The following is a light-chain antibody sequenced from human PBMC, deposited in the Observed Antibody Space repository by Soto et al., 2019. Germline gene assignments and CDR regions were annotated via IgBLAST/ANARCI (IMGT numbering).Light chain of an antibody. CDR1: QSVGNN. Sequence: DIVMTQSPATLSVSPGERVTLSCRASQSVGNNLAWYQQKTGQVPRLLIHGASTRATGIPARFSGSGSGTEFTLTISSLQSEDFAVYYCQQRDNWPSTFGQGTKLEIK. CDR2: GAS. V-gene: IGKV3-15*01. J-gene: IGKJ2*02. CDR3: QQRDNWPST.